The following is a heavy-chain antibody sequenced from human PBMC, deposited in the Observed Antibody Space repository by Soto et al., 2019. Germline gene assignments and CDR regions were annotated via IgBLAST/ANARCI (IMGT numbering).Heavy chain of an antibody. CDR2: FDPEDGET. V-gene: IGHV1-24*01. D-gene: IGHD3-9*01. Sequence: ASVKVSCKVSGYTLTELSMHWVRQAPGKGLEWMGGFDPEDGETIYAQKFQGRVTMTEDTSTDTAYMELSSLRSEDTAVYYCARVFYDIWTGPTPFRPSDYWGKGTLATVP. CDR1: GYTLTELS. CDR3: ARVFYDIWTGPTPFRPSDY. J-gene: IGHJ4*02.